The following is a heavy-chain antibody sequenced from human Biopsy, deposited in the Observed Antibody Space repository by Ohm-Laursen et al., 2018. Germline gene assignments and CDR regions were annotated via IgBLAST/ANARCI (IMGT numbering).Heavy chain of an antibody. CDR1: PGTFNSYG. V-gene: IGHV1-69*11. J-gene: IGHJ4*02. CDR2: IIPILRTT. D-gene: IGHD2-2*01. CDR3: AREAIGYQLPCDD. Sequence: SVNVSCKAPPGTFNSYGIIWVRQAPGQGLEWMGRIIPILRTTAYAQTFLGRVTITADSPTSTVDMELTSLTSDDTAVYFCAREAIGYQLPCDDWGQGTLVTVSS.